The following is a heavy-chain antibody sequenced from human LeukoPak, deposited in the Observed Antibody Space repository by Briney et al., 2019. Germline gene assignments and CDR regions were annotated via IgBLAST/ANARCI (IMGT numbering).Heavy chain of an antibody. CDR3: ARVTPDYYGSGSYYYFDY. Sequence: GGSLRLSCAASGFTVSSNYMSWVRQAPGKGLEWVSVIYSGGSTYYADSVKGRFTISRDNSMNTLYLQMNSLRAEDTAVYYCARVTPDYYGSGSYYYFDYWGQGTLVTVSS. D-gene: IGHD3-10*01. J-gene: IGHJ4*02. V-gene: IGHV3-66*01. CDR1: GFTVSSNY. CDR2: IYSGGST.